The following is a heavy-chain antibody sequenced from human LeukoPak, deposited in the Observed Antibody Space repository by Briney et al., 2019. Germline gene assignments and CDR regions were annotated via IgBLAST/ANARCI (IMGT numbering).Heavy chain of an antibody. CDR3: ARGKYSNLDY. CDR2: INHSGST. J-gene: IGHJ4*02. Sequence: PSETLSLTCAVYGGSFSGYYWSWIRQPPGKGLEWIGEINHSGSTNYNPSLKSRVTISVDTSKNQFSLKLSSVTAADTAVYYCARGKYSNLDYWGQGTLVTVSS. CDR1: GGSFSGYY. D-gene: IGHD4-11*01. V-gene: IGHV4-34*01.